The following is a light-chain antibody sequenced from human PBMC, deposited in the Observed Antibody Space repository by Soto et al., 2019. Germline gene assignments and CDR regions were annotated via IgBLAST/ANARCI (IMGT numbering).Light chain of an antibody. CDR2: GAS. Sequence: IVLTPTPRKIFLSGGEIATLSRRTIQSVSSSYLAWYQQKPGQAPRLLIYGASTRATGIPARFSGSGSGKEFTLTIISLQSEDFAVYYCQQYNNWPPWTFGRGTKVDIK. CDR3: QQYNNWPPWT. CDR1: QSVSSSY. V-gene: IGKV3-15*01. J-gene: IGKJ1*01.